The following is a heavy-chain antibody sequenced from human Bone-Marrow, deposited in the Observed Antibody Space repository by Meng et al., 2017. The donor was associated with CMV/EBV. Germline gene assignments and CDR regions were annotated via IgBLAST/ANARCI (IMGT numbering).Heavy chain of an antibody. CDR2: IHQSGST. CDR3: ARRPYYDSTGYFYN. CDR1: GDSISGDKW. J-gene: IGHJ4*02. Sequence: VSGDSISGDKWWTWIRQHPGKGLEWIGEIHQSGSTNYNPSLKSRVTISVDKSKNQFSLKLNSVTAADTAVYYCARRPYYDSTGYFYNWGQGTLVTVSS. V-gene: IGHV4-4*02. D-gene: IGHD3-22*01.